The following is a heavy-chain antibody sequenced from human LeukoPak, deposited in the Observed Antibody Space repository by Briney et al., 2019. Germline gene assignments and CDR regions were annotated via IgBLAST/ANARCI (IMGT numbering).Heavy chain of an antibody. J-gene: IGHJ4*02. CDR2: ISAYNGNT. D-gene: IGHD1-26*01. CDR3: ARADEGAKGPGYFDY. V-gene: IGHV1-18*01. CDR1: GGTFTSYG. Sequence: ASVKVSCKASGGTFTSYGISWVRQAPGQGLEWMGWISAYNGNTNYAQKLQGRVTMTTDTSTSTAYMELRSLRSDDTAVYYCARADEGAKGPGYFDYWGQGTLVTVSS.